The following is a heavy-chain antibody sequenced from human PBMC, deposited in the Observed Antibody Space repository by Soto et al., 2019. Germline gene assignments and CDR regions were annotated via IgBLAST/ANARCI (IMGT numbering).Heavy chain of an antibody. CDR2: ISYDGSNK. CDR1: GFTFSSYG. Sequence: VQLVESGGGVVQPGRSLRLSCAASGFTFSSYGMHWVRQAPGKGLEWVAVISYDGSNKYYADSVKGRFTISRDNSKNTLYLQMNSLGAEDTAVYYCAKAYCSGGSGYGYGMDVWGQGTTVTVSS. V-gene: IGHV3-30*18. CDR3: AKAYCSGGSGYGYGMDV. J-gene: IGHJ6*02. D-gene: IGHD2-15*01.